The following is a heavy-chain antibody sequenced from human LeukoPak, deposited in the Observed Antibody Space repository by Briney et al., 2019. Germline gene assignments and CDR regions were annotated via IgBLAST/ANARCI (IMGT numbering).Heavy chain of an antibody. J-gene: IGHJ4*02. CDR1: GFSLTTSGMC. CDR3: ARTRFGDQGSRIDF. Sequence: SGPALVKPTQTLTLTCTLSGFSLTTSGMCVSWIRQPPGKALEWLARIDWDDDKFYSTSLKTRLTISKDTSKNQVVLTMTNLDPVDTATYYCARTRFGDQGSRIDFWGQGTLVTVSS. CDR2: IDWDDDK. V-gene: IGHV2-70*17. D-gene: IGHD3-10*01.